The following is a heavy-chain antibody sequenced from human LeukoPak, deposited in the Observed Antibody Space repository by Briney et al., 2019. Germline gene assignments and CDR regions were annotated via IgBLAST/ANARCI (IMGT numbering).Heavy chain of an antibody. Sequence: SETLSLTCAVFGGSFADFYWAYVRQPPGKGLEWIGEINHSGSTNYNPSLKSRVTISVDTSKNQFSLKLSSVTAADTAVYYCARGLPVLLTMIVVSPLPDAFDIWGQGRMVTVSS. D-gene: IGHD3-22*01. CDR2: INHSGST. V-gene: IGHV4-34*01. CDR3: ARGLPVLLTMIVVSPLPDAFDI. CDR1: GGSFADFY. J-gene: IGHJ3*02.